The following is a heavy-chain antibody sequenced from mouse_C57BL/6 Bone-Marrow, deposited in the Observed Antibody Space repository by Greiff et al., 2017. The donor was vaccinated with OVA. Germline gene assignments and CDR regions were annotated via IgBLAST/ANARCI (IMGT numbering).Heavy chain of an antibody. V-gene: IGHV1-50*01. Sequence: VQLQQPGAELVKPGASVKLSCKASGYTFTSYWMQWVKQRPGQGLEWIGEIDPSDSYTNYNQKFKGKATLTVDTSSSTAYMQLSSLTSEDSAVDYCARDGNYVWFAYWGQGTLVTVSA. CDR2: IDPSDSYT. CDR1: GYTFTSYW. J-gene: IGHJ3*01. CDR3: ARDGNYVWFAY. D-gene: IGHD2-1*01.